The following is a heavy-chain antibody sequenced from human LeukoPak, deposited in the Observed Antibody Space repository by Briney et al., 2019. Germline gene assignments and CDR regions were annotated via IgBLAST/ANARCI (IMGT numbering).Heavy chain of an antibody. CDR2: MKEDGSVK. V-gene: IGHV3-7*01. Sequence: AGSLRLSCVASGFPFSSYWMSWVRQAQGKGLEFVANMKEDGSVKNYVDSAKGRFTISRDNAENSVYLQMSSLRAEDTALYYCARDPGWSSFDIWGQGAMVTVSS. CDR3: ARDPGWSSFDI. D-gene: IGHD2-15*01. J-gene: IGHJ3*02. CDR1: GFPFSSYW.